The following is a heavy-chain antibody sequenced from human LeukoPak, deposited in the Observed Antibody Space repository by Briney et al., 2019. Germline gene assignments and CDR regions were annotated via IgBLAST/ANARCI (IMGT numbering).Heavy chain of an antibody. CDR2: MNPNSGNT. CDR1: GYTFTSYD. V-gene: IGHV1-8*01. CDR3: ARGNYYYGMDV. J-gene: IGHJ6*02. Sequence: ASVNVSCKSSGYTFTSYDINWVRPATGQGLEWMGWMNPNSGNTGYAQKFQGRVTMTRNTSISTAYMELSSLRSEDTAVYYCARGNYYYGMDVWGQGTTVTVSS.